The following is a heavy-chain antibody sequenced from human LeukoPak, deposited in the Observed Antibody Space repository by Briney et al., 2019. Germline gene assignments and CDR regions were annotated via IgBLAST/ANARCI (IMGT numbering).Heavy chain of an antibody. J-gene: IGHJ6*04. CDR3: AELGITMIGGV. CDR1: GFTFSSYS. CDR2: ISTSSSYI. V-gene: IGHV3-21*01. Sequence: GGSLRLSCAASGFTFSSYSMNWVRQAPGKGLEWVSSISTSSSYIYYADSVKGRFTISRDNAKNSLYLQMNSLRAEDTAVYYCAELGITMIGGVWGKGTTVTTSS. D-gene: IGHD3-10*02.